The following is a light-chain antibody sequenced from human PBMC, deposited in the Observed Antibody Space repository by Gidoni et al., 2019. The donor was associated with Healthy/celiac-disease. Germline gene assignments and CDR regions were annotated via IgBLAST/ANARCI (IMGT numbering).Light chain of an antibody. J-gene: IGLJ1*01. CDR3: QSYDSSLSGYV. Sequence: GQRVTISCTGSSSNIGAGYDVHWYQQLPGTAPKLLIYGNSNRPSGVPDRFSGSKSGTSASLAITGLQAEDEADYYCQSYDSSLSGYVFGTGTKVTVL. CDR1: SSNIGAGYD. CDR2: GNS. V-gene: IGLV1-40*01.